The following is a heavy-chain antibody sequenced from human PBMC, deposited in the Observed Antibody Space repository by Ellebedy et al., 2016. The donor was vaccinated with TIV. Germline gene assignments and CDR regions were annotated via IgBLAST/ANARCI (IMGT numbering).Heavy chain of an antibody. V-gene: IGHV1-18*04. CDR3: ARRNSFFDT. J-gene: IGHJ4*02. CDR1: GYTFSSYG. Sequence: AASVKVSCNASGYTFSSYGVTWVLRPPGQGLEWMGWISPHTGNTNYEQKLLSRVTMTTDASTRTDYMELRSLRSDDTAVYYCARRNSFFDTWGQGTLVTVSS. D-gene: IGHD1-14*01. CDR2: ISPHTGNT.